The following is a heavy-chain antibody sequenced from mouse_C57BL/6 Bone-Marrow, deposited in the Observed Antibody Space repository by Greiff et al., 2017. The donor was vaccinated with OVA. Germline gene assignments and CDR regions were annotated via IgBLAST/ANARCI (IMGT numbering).Heavy chain of an antibody. CDR1: GYSITSGYY. CDR3: ARGEDYYYGSTPYWYFDV. D-gene: IGHD1-1*01. Sequence: ESGPGLVKPSQSLSLTCSVTGYSITSGYYWNWIRQFPGNKLEWMGYISYDGSNNYNPSLKNRISITRDTSKNQFFLKLNSVTTEDTATYYCARGEDYYYGSTPYWYFDVWGTGTTVTVSS. J-gene: IGHJ1*03. V-gene: IGHV3-6*01. CDR2: ISYDGSN.